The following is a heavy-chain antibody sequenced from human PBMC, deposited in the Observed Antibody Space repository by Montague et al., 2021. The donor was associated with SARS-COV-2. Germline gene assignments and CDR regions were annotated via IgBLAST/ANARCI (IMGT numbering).Heavy chain of an antibody. CDR3: ARIPVGSKYYFDF. CDR2: TYYRSKWYN. Sequence: CAISGDSVSSNIATWNWIRQSPSRGLEWLGRTYYRSKWYNDYAEXVKSRITIDPDTSKHQFSLHLNSVTPEDTAVYYCARIPVGSKYYFDFWGHGTLVTVFS. CDR1: GDSVSSNIAT. J-gene: IGHJ4*01. V-gene: IGHV6-1*01. D-gene: IGHD2-2*01.